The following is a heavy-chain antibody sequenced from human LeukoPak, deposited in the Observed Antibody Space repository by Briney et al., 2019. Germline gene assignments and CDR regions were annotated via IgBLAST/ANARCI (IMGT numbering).Heavy chain of an antibody. CDR2: LSGSGGRT. J-gene: IGHJ4*02. V-gene: IGHV3-23*01. CDR1: GFAFSSYA. D-gene: IGHD1-26*01. CDR3: ASGGMGVFEY. Sequence: PGGSLRLSCSASGFAFSSYAMTWVRQAPGKGLEWVSALSGSGGRTYYADSVKGRFAISRDNSKNTLYLQMNRLRAEDTAVYYCASGGMGVFEYWGQGTLVTVSS.